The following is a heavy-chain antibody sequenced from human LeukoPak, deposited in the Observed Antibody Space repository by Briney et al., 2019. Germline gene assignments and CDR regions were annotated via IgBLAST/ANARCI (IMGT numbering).Heavy chain of an antibody. CDR3: ARGRLANWYFDL. V-gene: IGHV4-34*01. CDR1: GGSFSGYY. CDR2: INHSGST. J-gene: IGHJ2*01. Sequence: SETLSLTCAVYGGSFSGYYWSWIRQPPGKGLEWIGEINHSGSTNYNPSLKSRVTISVDTSKNQFSLKLSSVTAADTVVYYCARGRLANWYFDLWGRGTLVTVSS.